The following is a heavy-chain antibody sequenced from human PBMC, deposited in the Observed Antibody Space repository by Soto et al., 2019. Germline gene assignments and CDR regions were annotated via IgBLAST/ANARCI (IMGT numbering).Heavy chain of an antibody. CDR1: GFTFSSYW. CDR2: IKQDGSEK. D-gene: IGHD6-6*01. J-gene: IGHJ3*02. CDR3: ARGVPSTPGGPYRSSPDDAFDI. Sequence: GGSLRLSCAASGFTFSSYWMSWVRQAPGKGLEWVANIKQDGSEKYYVDSVKGRFTISRDNAKNSLYLQMNSLRAEDTAVYYCARGVPSTPGGPYRSSPDDAFDIWAQRTMVTVSS. V-gene: IGHV3-7*04.